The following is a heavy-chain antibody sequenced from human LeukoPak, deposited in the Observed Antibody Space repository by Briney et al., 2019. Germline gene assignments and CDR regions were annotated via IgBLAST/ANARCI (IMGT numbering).Heavy chain of an antibody. CDR1: GGSFSGYY. V-gene: IGHV4-34*01. CDR3: ARHQSDFWSGYYLFDY. CDR2: INHSGST. D-gene: IGHD3-3*01. J-gene: IGHJ4*02. Sequence: PSETLSLTCAVYGGSFSGYYWSWIRQPPGKGLEWIGEINHSGSTNYNPSLKSRVTISVDTSKNQFSLKLSSVTAADTAVYYCARHQSDFWSGYYLFDYWGQGTLVTVSS.